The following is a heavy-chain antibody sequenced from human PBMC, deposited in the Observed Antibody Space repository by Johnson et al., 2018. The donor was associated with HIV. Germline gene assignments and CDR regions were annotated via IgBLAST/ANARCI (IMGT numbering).Heavy chain of an antibody. V-gene: IGHV3-74*01. CDR3: AREPLDGVYAFDI. CDR1: GFTFSSYW. J-gene: IGHJ3*02. D-gene: IGHD2-2*03. Sequence: VQLVESGGVVVQPGGTLRLSCAASGFTFSSYWMHWVRQAPGKGLVWVSRINSDGSSTNYADSVQGRFTISRDNAKNTLYLQMNSLRAEDTAVYYCAREPLDGVYAFDIWGQGTMVTVSS. CDR2: INSDGSST.